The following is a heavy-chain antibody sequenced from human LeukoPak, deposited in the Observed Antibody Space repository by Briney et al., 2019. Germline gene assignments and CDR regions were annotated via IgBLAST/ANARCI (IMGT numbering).Heavy chain of an antibody. CDR3: ARAPSSGAVAGTVDY. Sequence: PSETLSLTCVVYGESFSGFYWTWLRQPPGKGLEWFGEINHSGSTNYNPSLKSRVTISVHTSKNQFSLRLSSVTAADTAVYYCARAPSSGAVAGTVDYWGQGTLVTVSS. V-gene: IGHV4-34*01. CDR2: INHSGST. D-gene: IGHD6-19*01. CDR1: GESFSGFY. J-gene: IGHJ4*02.